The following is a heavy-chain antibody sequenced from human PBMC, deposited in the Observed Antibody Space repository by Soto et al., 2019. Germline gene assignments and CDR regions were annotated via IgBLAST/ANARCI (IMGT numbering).Heavy chain of an antibody. J-gene: IGHJ4*02. V-gene: IGHV1-3*01. CDR3: VRDDIGLGIDY. Sequence: ASVKVSCKASGYTFTSYAMHWVRQAPGQRLEWMGWINAGNGNTKSSQKFQGRVTMTRDTSINTAYMELTNLRAEDTALYYCVRDDIGLGIDYWGLGTLVTVSS. CDR1: GYTFTSYA. CDR2: INAGNGNT. D-gene: IGHD1-26*01.